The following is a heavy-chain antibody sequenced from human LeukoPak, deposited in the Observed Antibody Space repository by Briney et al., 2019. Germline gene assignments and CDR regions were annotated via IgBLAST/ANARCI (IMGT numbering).Heavy chain of an antibody. CDR2: ISTGSSTI. Sequence: GGSLRLSCAASGFTFSSYSMNWVRQAPGKGLEWISYISTGSSTIFYADSVKGRFTISRDNAKNSLYLRMNSLRAEDTAVYYCARDPRTGSHSDYWGQGTL. CDR1: GFTFSSYS. J-gene: IGHJ4*02. CDR3: ARDPRTGSHSDY. D-gene: IGHD1-1*01. V-gene: IGHV3-48*04.